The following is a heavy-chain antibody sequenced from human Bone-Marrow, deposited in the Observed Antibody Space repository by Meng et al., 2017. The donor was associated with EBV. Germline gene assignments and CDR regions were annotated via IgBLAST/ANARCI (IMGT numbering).Heavy chain of an antibody. CDR1: GGSFRGYY. CDR3: ARGRTISGHYPGDY. D-gene: IGHD3-9*01. J-gene: IGHJ4*02. Sequence: QVQLQQWGAGLLKSSXXXXLTCAVYGGSFRGYYWSWIRQPPGKGLEWIGEINHSGSTNYNPSLKSRVTISVDTSKKQFSLKMSSVTAADTAVYYCARGRTISGHYPGDYWGQGTLVTVSS. V-gene: IGHV4-34*01. CDR2: INHSGST.